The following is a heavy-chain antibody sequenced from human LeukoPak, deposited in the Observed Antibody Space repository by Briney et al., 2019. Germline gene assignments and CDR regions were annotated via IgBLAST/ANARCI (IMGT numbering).Heavy chain of an antibody. CDR3: ARELSHYYDSSGYPAY. D-gene: IGHD3-22*01. V-gene: IGHV3-21*01. J-gene: IGHJ4*02. Sequence: GGSLRLSCAGYGFTFSNYDMNWVRQAPGKGLEWVSSISSSSSWIYYTDSVKGRFTISRDNAKNSLYLQMNSLRAEDTAVYYCARELSHYYDSSGYPAYWGQGTLVTVSS. CDR1: GFTFSNYD. CDR2: ISSSSSWI.